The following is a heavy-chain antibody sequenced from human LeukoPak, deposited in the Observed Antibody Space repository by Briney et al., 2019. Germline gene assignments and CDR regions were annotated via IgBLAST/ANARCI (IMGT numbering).Heavy chain of an antibody. CDR1: GLTFSHHG. CDR3: VRDYNWGFDY. J-gene: IGHJ4*02. V-gene: IGHV3-30*02. D-gene: IGHD1-1*01. Sequence: GGSLRLSCAASGLTFSHHGMHWVRQAPGKGLERVAFIRNDGSNHYYADSVKGRFTTSRDNSKNNVYLQMYSLRVEDTSIYYCVRDYNWGFDYWGQGTVVTVSS. CDR2: IRNDGSNH.